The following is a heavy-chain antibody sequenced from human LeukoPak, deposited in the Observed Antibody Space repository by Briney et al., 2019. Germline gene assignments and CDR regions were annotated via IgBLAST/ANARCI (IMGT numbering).Heavy chain of an antibody. J-gene: IGHJ3*02. Sequence: SETLSLTCAVYGGSFSGYYWSWIRQPPGKGLEWIGEINHSGGTNYNPSLESRVTISVDTSKNQFSLKLSSVTAADTAVYYCARYYRDDHVWGSYRHNPYIDAFDIWGQGTMVTVSS. CDR3: ARYYRDDHVWGSYRHNPYIDAFDI. V-gene: IGHV4-34*01. CDR1: GGSFSGYY. D-gene: IGHD3-16*02. CDR2: INHSGGT.